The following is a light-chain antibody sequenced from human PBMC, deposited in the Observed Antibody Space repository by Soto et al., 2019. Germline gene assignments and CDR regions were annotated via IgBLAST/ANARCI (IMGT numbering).Light chain of an antibody. Sequence: DIVLTHCPDTLPLSPGERASLSCRASQTISRSLAWYQQKPGQSPRLLIYDASNRASGVPPRFSGSGSGTDFTLSISSIEPEDFAVYYCQQRSNWPPITFGQATRLEIK. CDR3: QQRSNWPPIT. CDR2: DAS. V-gene: IGKV3-11*01. J-gene: IGKJ5*01. CDR1: QTISRS.